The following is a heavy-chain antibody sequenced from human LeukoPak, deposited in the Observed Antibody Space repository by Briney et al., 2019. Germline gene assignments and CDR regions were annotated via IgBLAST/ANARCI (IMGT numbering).Heavy chain of an antibody. CDR2: IYTSGST. CDR1: GGSISSYY. Sequence: PSETLSLTCTVSGGSISSYYWSWIRQPAGKGLEWIGRIYTSGSTNYNPSLKSRVTMSVDTSKNQFSLKLSSVTAADTAVYYCARERLQGAPGAIDYWGQGTLVTVSS. J-gene: IGHJ4*02. CDR3: ARERLQGAPGAIDY. D-gene: IGHD1-26*01. V-gene: IGHV4-4*07.